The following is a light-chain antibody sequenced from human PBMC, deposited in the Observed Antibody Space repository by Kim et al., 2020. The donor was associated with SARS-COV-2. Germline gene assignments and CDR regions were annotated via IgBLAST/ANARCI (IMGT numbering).Light chain of an antibody. CDR3: AAWAVSRSAVV. CDR2: RNN. Sequence: ELTQPPSASGTPGKTVTISCSGSSSNIATNYVYWYQQLPGTAPKSLIYRNNQRPSGVPDRFSGSISGTSASPSISGLRFEDEADDYCAAWAVSRSAVVFGGGTQLTVL. V-gene: IGLV1-47*01. CDR1: SSNIATNY. J-gene: IGLJ2*01.